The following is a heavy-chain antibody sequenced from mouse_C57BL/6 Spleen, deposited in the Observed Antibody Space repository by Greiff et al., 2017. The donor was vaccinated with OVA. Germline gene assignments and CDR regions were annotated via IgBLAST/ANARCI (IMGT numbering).Heavy chain of an antibody. J-gene: IGHJ4*01. CDR3: ARIGSVYSYYDLDD. CDR2: IYPSDSET. D-gene: IGHD2-1*01. CDR1: GYTFTSYW. Sequence: QVQLQQPGAELVRPGSSVKLSCKSSGYTFTSYWMDLVKQRPGQGLEWIGNIYPSDSETHYNQKFQDKATLTVDKSSSTAYMQLSSLTAEDSAVYYCARIGSVYSYYDLDDWGQGTTVTVSS. V-gene: IGHV1-61*01.